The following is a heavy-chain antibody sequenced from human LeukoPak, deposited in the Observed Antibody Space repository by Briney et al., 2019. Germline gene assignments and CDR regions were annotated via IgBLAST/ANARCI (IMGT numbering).Heavy chain of an antibody. V-gene: IGHV4-34*01. CDR1: GGSFSGYY. J-gene: IGHJ4*02. Sequence: SETLSLTCAVYGGSFSGYYWSWIRQPPGKGLEWIGEINHSGSTNYNPSLKSRVTISVDTSKNQFSLKLSSVTAADTAVYYCAREVDYDILTGYSYFDYWGQGTLVTVSS. CDR3: AREVDYDILTGYSYFDY. CDR2: INHSGST. D-gene: IGHD3-9*01.